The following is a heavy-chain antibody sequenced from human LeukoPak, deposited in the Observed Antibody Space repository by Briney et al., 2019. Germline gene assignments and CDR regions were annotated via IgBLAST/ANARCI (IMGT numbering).Heavy chain of an antibody. J-gene: IGHJ5*02. Sequence: SETLSLTCTVSGGSISSNTYDWGWIRRPPGKGLEWIGNIHYSGSTYYNPSLKSRVTISVDTSKNQFSLNLSSLTAADTAVYYCATSDTVSTYNWFDPWGQGTLVTVSS. D-gene: IGHD5/OR15-5a*01. CDR2: IHYSGST. CDR1: GGSISSNTYD. CDR3: ATSDTVSTYNWFDP. V-gene: IGHV4-39*01.